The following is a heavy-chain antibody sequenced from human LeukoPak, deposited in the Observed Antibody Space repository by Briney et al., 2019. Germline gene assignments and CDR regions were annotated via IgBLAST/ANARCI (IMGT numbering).Heavy chain of an antibody. Sequence: GGSLRLSCAASGFTFSRYSMNWVRQAPGKGPEWVSCINSRGSDKYYADSVEGRFNISRDNAKKSLFLQMNSLRAEDTAVYYCAREGSIVPHQDLDYWGQGNLVIVSS. D-gene: IGHD2-8*01. CDR1: GFTFSRYS. CDR3: AREGSIVPHQDLDY. CDR2: INSRGSDK. V-gene: IGHV3-21*01. J-gene: IGHJ4*02.